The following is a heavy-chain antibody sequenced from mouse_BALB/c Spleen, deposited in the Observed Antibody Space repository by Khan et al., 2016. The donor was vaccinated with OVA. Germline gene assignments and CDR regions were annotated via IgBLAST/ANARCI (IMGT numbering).Heavy chain of an antibody. D-gene: IGHD2-2*01. Sequence: VQLQESGAELVKPGASVRLSCKASGYTFTSYYLYWVKQRPGQGLEWIGDINPSNGDTNFNEKFKSNATLTVDKSSSTAYIHLNSLTSEDSAVYYCTRSGYGSFAYWGQGTLVTVSA. J-gene: IGHJ3*01. V-gene: IGHV1-53*01. CDR1: GYTFTSYY. CDR3: TRSGYGSFAY. CDR2: INPSNGDT.